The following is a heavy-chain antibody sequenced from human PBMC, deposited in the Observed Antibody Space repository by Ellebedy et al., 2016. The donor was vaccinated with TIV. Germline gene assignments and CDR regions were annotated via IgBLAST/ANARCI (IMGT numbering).Heavy chain of an antibody. Sequence: GGSLRLXXAASGFTFSSYAMSWVRQAPGKGLEWVSAISGSGGNTYYADSVKGRFTISRDNSKNTLYLQMNSLRAEDTAVYYRAKDAVAGHYWYFDLWGRGTLVTVSS. CDR3: AKDAVAGHYWYFDL. V-gene: IGHV3-23*01. CDR2: ISGSGGNT. D-gene: IGHD6-19*01. J-gene: IGHJ2*01. CDR1: GFTFSSYA.